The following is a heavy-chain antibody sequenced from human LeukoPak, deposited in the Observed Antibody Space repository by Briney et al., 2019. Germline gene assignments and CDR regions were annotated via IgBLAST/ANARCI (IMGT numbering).Heavy chain of an antibody. CDR2: IYSGGST. CDR3: ASSPSSLRGYSYGLSY. J-gene: IGHJ4*02. V-gene: IGHV3-53*01. D-gene: IGHD5-18*01. CDR1: GFTVSSNY. Sequence: GGSLRLSCAASGFTVSSNYMSWVRQAPGKGLEWVSVIYSGGSTYYADSVKGRFTISRDNSKNTLYLQMNSLRAEDTAVYYCASSPSSLRGYSYGLSYWGQGTLVTVSS.